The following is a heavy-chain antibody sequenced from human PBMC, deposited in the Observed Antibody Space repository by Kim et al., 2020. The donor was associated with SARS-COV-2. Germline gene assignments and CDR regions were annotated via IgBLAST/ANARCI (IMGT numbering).Heavy chain of an antibody. V-gene: IGHV1-18*01. CDR3: ARDRQLGYCTGGVCYTGWFDP. J-gene: IGHJ5*02. Sequence: ASVKVSCKASGYTFTSYGISWVRQAPGQGLEWMGWISAYNGNTNYAQKLQGRVTMTTDTSTSTAYMELRSLRSDDTAVYYCARDRQLGYCTGGVCYTGWFDPWGQGTLVTVSS. CDR1: GYTFTSYG. CDR2: ISAYNGNT. D-gene: IGHD2-8*02.